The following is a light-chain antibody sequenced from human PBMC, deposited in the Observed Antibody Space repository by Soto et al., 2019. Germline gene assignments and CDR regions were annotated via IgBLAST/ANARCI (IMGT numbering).Light chain of an antibody. CDR1: SSNIGSDA. CDR2: SNN. V-gene: IGLV1-44*01. Sequence: QSVLTQPPSASGTPGQRVTISCSGSSSNIGSDAVNWYQRFPGTAPKLLIYSNNERPSGVPARFSGSKSGTSASLAISGLQSEDEADYYCAAWDDSLNGVVFGGGTQLTVL. J-gene: IGLJ7*01. CDR3: AAWDDSLNGVV.